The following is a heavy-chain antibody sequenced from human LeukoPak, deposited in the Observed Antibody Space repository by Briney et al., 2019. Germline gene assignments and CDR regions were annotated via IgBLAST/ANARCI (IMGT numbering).Heavy chain of an antibody. CDR2: IHHSGRT. CDR3: ARDHLANLASRLFDT. CDR1: GYSISSDYY. D-gene: IGHD3-3*01. J-gene: IGHJ5*02. V-gene: IGHV4-38-2*02. Sequence: PSETLSLTCTVSGYSISSDYYWGWIRQPPGKGLEWIGSIHHSGRTYYNPSLKSRVTISVDTSKNQFSLKLSSVTAADTAVYYCARDHLANLASRLFDTWGQGTLVTVSS.